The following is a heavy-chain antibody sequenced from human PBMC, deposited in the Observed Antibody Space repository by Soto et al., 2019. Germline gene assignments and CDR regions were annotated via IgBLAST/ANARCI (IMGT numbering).Heavy chain of an antibody. J-gene: IGHJ4*02. CDR2: LSGSGGST. CDR1: GFTFSSYA. Sequence: LRLSCAASGFTFSSYAMSWVRQAPGKGLEWVSTLSGSGGSTYSADSVKGRFTISRDNSKNTLYLQMNSLRAEDTAVYYCAKDSTAYSSAYDFDSWGQGTLVTVSS. CDR3: AKDSTAYSSAYDFDS. V-gene: IGHV3-23*01. D-gene: IGHD6-6*01.